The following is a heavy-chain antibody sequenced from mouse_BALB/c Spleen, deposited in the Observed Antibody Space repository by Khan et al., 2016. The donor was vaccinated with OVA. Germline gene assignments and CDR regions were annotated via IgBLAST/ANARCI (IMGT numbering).Heavy chain of an antibody. CDR2: IWGGGGT. D-gene: IGHD2-14*01. V-gene: IGHV2-6-4*01. CDR3: DRAYYRFDGYYAMDY. CDR1: GFSLSRYN. Sequence: QVQLKQSGPGLVAPSQSLSITCTVSGFSLSRYNIHWVRQPPGKGLEWLGVIWGGGGTDYNSTLKSRLSIRKDNSKSQVLLKMNSLQTDDTAIYYCDRAYYRFDGYYAMDYWGQGTSVTVSS. J-gene: IGHJ4*01.